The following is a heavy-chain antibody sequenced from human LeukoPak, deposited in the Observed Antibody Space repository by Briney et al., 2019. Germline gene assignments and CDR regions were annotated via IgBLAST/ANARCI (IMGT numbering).Heavy chain of an antibody. Sequence: SETLSLTCAVSGGPISSNSYYWGWIRQPPGKGLEWIGSIYYSGSTYYNPSLKSRVTISVDTSKNQFSLKLNSVTAADTAVYYCAREAFSSGYYDDYWGQGTLVTVSS. J-gene: IGHJ4*02. V-gene: IGHV4-39*07. CDR1: GGPISSNSYY. CDR3: AREAFSSGYYDDY. D-gene: IGHD3-22*01. CDR2: IYYSGST.